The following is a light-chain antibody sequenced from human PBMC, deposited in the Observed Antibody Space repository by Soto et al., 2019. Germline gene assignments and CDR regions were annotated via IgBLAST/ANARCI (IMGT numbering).Light chain of an antibody. V-gene: IGLV2-18*02. CDR1: SSDVGSYSR. Sequence: SALTQPPSVSGSPGQSVTISCSGTSSDVGSYSRVSWYQQPPGTAPKLMIYEVSNRPSGVPDRFSGSKSGNTASLTISGLQAEDEADYYCSSFTSSSTYVFGTGTKVTVL. J-gene: IGLJ1*01. CDR2: EVS. CDR3: SSFTSSSTYV.